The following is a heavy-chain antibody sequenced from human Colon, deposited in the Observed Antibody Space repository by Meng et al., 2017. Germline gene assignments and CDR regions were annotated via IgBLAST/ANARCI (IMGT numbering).Heavy chain of an antibody. CDR2: TYYRCKWYN. CDR3: ARDHGYSYGLPLDY. CDR1: GDSVSSNTAA. V-gene: IGHV6-1*01. D-gene: IGHD5-18*01. J-gene: IGHJ4*02. Sequence: QVQLQQSGPGLVKHSQPLSLTCVISGDSVSSNTAAWNWIRQSPSRGLEWLGRTYYRCKWYNEYAVSVKSRMTFNADTSKNQVSLQVNSVTPEDTAVYYCARDHGYSYGLPLDYWGQGILVTVSS.